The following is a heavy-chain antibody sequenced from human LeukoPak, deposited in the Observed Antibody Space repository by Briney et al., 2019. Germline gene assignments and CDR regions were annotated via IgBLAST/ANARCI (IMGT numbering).Heavy chain of an antibody. J-gene: IGHJ5*02. Sequence: PGGSLRLSCAASGFTFSSYSMNWVRQAPGKGLEWVSSISSSSSYIYYADSVKGRFTISRDNAKNSLYLQMNSLRAEDTAVYYCARARSRSSSSLRGNWFDPWGQGTLVTVSS. D-gene: IGHD6-13*01. CDR1: GFTFSSYS. CDR2: ISSSSSYI. V-gene: IGHV3-21*01. CDR3: ARARSRSSSSLRGNWFDP.